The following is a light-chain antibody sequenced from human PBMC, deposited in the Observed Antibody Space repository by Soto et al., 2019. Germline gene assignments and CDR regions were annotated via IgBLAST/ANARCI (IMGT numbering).Light chain of an antibody. Sequence: EIVLTQSPGTLSLSPGERATLSCRARQSVSSSYLAWYQQKPGQAPRLLIYGASSRATGIPDRFSGSGSGTDFTLTISRLEPEDFAVYYCQQYGSSPFTLGPGTKVDIQ. CDR2: GAS. V-gene: IGKV3-20*01. CDR1: QSVSSSY. J-gene: IGKJ3*01. CDR3: QQYGSSPFT.